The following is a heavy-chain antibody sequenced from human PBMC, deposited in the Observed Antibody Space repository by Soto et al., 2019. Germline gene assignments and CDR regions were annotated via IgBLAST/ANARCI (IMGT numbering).Heavy chain of an antibody. D-gene: IGHD2-15*01. J-gene: IGHJ4*02. Sequence: PSETLSLTCTVSGGSISNGYYYWSWVRQNPGKGLEWIGYIYYSGSTYYNPSLKSRVTISVDTSKNQFSLKLSSVTAADTAVYYCARARGARYFDYWGQGTLVTVSS. CDR2: IYYSGST. V-gene: IGHV4-30-4*08. CDR1: GGSISNGYYY. CDR3: ARARGARYFDY.